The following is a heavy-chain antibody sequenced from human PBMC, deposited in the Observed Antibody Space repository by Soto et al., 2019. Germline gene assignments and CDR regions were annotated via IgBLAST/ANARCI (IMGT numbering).Heavy chain of an antibody. J-gene: IGHJ4*02. D-gene: IGHD3-10*01. V-gene: IGHV3-23*01. CDR1: GFTFSTYA. CDR3: AKQRAGYGSGSDTFYFDF. Sequence: RLSCSTSGFTFSTYAMNWVRQAPGKGLEWVSALSGSGGTTYYADSVRGRFTISRDNSKNTLFLQMSSLRAEDTALYYCAKQRAGYGSGSDTFYFDFWGQGTLVTVSS. CDR2: LSGSGGTT.